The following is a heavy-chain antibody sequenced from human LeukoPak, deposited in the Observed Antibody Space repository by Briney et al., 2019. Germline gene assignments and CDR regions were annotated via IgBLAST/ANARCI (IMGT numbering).Heavy chain of an antibody. CDR2: ISSSGSTI. CDR3: ARETHLATHFFDY. J-gene: IGHJ4*02. Sequence: PGGSLRLSCAASGFTFSNYDMNWVRQAPGKGLEWVSYISSSGSTIYYADSVKGRFTISRDNAKNSLYLQMNSLRAEGTAVYYCARETHLATHFFDYWGQGTLVTVSS. D-gene: IGHD3-3*02. V-gene: IGHV3-48*03. CDR1: GFTFSNYD.